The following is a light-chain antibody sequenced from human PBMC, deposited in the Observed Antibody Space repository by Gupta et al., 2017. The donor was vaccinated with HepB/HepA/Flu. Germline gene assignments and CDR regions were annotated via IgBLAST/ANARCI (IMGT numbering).Light chain of an antibody. J-gene: IGKJ1*01. Sequence: EIVLTQSPGTLSLSPGERATLSCRASQSVSSSYLAWYQQKPGQAPRLLIYGASSRATGVPDRFSGSGSGTDFTLTISRLEPEDFAVYYCQQCSSSSQTFGQGTKVEIK. CDR3: QQCSSSSQT. V-gene: IGKV3-20*01. CDR1: QSVSSSY. CDR2: GAS.